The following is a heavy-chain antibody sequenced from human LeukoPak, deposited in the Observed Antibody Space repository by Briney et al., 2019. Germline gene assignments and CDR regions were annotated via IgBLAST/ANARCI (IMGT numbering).Heavy chain of an antibody. V-gene: IGHV3-21*01. Sequence: GGSLRLSCAASGFTFSSYTVNWVRQAPGKGLEWVSSISGSANYIYYADSVRGRFTISRDNAKNSLYLQMNSLTAEDTAVYYCAREQYYGDRGAFDSWGQGTLVTVSS. D-gene: IGHD3-16*01. CDR3: AREQYYGDRGAFDS. CDR1: GFTFSSYT. J-gene: IGHJ4*02. CDR2: ISGSANYI.